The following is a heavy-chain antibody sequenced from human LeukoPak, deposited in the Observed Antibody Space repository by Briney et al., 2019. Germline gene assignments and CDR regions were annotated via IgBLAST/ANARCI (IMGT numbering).Heavy chain of an antibody. V-gene: IGHV1-2*02. CDR3: AGGDYYDSSGHADY. J-gene: IGHJ4*02. Sequence: ASVTVSCKASVYTFTGYYMHWVRQAPGQGLEWMGWINPNSGGTNYAQKFQGRVTMTRDTSISTAYMELSRLRSDDTAVYYCAGGDYYDSSGHADYWGQGTLVTVSS. CDR2: INPNSGGT. D-gene: IGHD3-22*01. CDR1: VYTFTGYY.